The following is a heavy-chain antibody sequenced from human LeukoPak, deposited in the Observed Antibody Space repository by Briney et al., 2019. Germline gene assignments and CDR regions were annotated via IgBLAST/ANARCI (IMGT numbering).Heavy chain of an antibody. D-gene: IGHD3-3*01. CDR2: ISGSGGST. CDR1: RFTFNTYA. J-gene: IGHJ4*02. CDR3: AKDKGDFWSGHHY. V-gene: IGHV3-23*01. Sequence: GGSLRLSCAASRFTFNTYAMSWVRQAPGKGLEWVSAISGSGGSTYYADSVKGRFTISRDNSKNTLYLQMSSLRAEDTAVYYCAKDKGDFWSGHHYWGQGTLVTVSS.